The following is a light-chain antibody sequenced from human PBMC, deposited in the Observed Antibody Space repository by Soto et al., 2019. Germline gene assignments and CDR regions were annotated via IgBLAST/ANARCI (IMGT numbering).Light chain of an antibody. V-gene: IGKV3-11*01. CDR1: QSVGAY. J-gene: IGKJ2*01. Sequence: DIVLTQSPATLSLSPGERATLSCRASQSVGAYLLWFQQKPGQAPRLLIYDASNRASGIPARFSGSGSGTDFTLTISHLEPEDFAVYSCHHRSKWPYTFGQGTKLEIK. CDR3: HHRSKWPYT. CDR2: DAS.